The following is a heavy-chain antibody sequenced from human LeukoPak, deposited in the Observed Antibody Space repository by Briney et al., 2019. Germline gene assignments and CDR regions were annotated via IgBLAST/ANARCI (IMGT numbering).Heavy chain of an antibody. CDR1: GFTFSAYW. J-gene: IGHJ2*01. V-gene: IGHV3-74*01. CDR3: ARSEAVAWSFDL. CDR2: LNTDGSDT. Sequence: GGSLRLSCAASGFTFSAYWMHWVGQAPGKGLVWVSRLNTDGSDTRYADSVQGRFTISRDNAKNTLYLQMNSLRAEDTAVYYCARSEAVAWSFDLWGRGTLVTVSS. D-gene: IGHD6-19*01.